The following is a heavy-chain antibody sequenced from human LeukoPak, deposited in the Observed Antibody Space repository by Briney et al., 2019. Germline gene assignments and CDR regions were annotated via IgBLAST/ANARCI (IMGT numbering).Heavy chain of an antibody. D-gene: IGHD3-22*01. J-gene: IGHJ4*02. V-gene: IGHV4-39*01. CDR1: GGSISSSSYY. Sequence: PSETLSLTCTVSGGSISSSSYYWGWIRQPPGKGLEWIGSIYYSGSTYYNPSLKSRVTISVDTSKNQFSLKLSSVTAADTAVYYCARREPGYFFDYWGQGTLVTVSS. CDR2: IYYSGST. CDR3: ARREPGYFFDY.